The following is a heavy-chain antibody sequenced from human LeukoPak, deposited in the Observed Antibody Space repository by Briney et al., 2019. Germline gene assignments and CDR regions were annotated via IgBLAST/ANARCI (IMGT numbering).Heavy chain of an antibody. Sequence: GGSLRLSCAASGFTFSSYSMNWVRQAPGKGLEWVSSISSSGSYIYYADSVKGRFTISRDNAKNSLYLQMNSLRAEDTAVYYCARAWQQQLFDYWGQGTLVTVSS. CDR1: GFTFSSYS. CDR2: ISSSGSYI. D-gene: IGHD6-13*01. CDR3: ARAWQQQLFDY. V-gene: IGHV3-21*01. J-gene: IGHJ4*02.